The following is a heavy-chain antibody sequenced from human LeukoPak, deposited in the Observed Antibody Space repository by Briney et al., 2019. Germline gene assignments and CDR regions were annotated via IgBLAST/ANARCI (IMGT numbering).Heavy chain of an antibody. D-gene: IGHD4-23*01. Sequence: ASVKVSCKASGGTFSSYAISWVRQAPGQGLEWIGRIIPMFGTANYAQKFQGRVTITTDESTSTAYMELRSLRSEDTAVYYCAREGIVSYGGNSIDYWGQGTLVTVSS. V-gene: IGHV1-69*05. CDR2: IIPMFGTA. J-gene: IGHJ4*02. CDR1: GGTFSSYA. CDR3: AREGIVSYGGNSIDY.